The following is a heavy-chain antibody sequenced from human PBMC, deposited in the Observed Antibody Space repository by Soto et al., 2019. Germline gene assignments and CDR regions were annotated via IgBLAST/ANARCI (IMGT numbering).Heavy chain of an antibody. D-gene: IGHD2-15*01. J-gene: IGHJ4*02. V-gene: IGHV3-7*04. CDR3: ARGGGNFDY. Sequence: PGGSLRLSCAASGFAFSSYWMSWVRQAPGKGLEWVAYIKHDGSEKFHVDSVKGRFTISRDNAKNSLYLQMNSLRAEDTAMYYCARGGGNFDYWGQGTQVTVSS. CDR1: GFAFSSYW. CDR2: IKHDGSEK.